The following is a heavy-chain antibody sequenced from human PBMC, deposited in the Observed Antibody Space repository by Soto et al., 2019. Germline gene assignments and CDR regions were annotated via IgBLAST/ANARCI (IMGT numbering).Heavy chain of an antibody. J-gene: IGHJ6*04. CDR2: ISYDGSNK. D-gene: IGHD2-2*01. V-gene: IGHV3-30*18. CDR3: AKDGYCSSTSCPSMDV. CDR1: GFTFSSYG. Sequence: PGGSLRLSCAASGFTFSSYGMHWVRQAPGKGLEWVAVISYDGSNKYYADSVKGRFTISRDNSKNTLYLQMNSLRAEDTAVYYCAKDGYCSSTSCPSMDVWGKGTTVTVSS.